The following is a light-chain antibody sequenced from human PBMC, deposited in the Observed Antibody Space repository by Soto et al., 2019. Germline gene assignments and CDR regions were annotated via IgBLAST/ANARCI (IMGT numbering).Light chain of an antibody. CDR3: QQYANSHGT. J-gene: IGKJ1*01. CDR1: QSVSSY. V-gene: IGKV3-20*01. CDR2: GAS. Sequence: EIVLTQSPATLSLSPGERATLSCRASQSVSSYLAWYQQKPGQAPRLLIFGASSRASGIPDRFSGSGSGTDFTLTISRLEPEDFAVYYCQQYANSHGTFGQGTRVEMK.